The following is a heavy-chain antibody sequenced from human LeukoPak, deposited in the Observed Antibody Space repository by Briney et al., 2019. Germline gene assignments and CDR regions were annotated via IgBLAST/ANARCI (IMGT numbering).Heavy chain of an antibody. J-gene: IGHJ4*02. CDR3: ARAGVDTSGYYYQGFDY. CDR1: GFTFSDYY. V-gene: IGHV3-11*04. CDR2: ITSNGYSV. Sequence: GGSLRLSCAASGFTFSDYYMGWIRQAPGKGLEWVSYITSNGYSVYYAAPLKGLFTISRDNAKNSLYLQVNSLTGEDTAVYYCARAGVDTSGYYYQGFDYWGQGTLVTVSS. D-gene: IGHD3-3*01.